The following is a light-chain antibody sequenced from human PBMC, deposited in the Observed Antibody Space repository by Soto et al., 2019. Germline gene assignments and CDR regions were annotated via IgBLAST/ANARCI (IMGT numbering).Light chain of an antibody. CDR3: SSYTSVIAVV. Sequence: QSVLTQPASVSGSPGQSITISCTGTSNDIGAYDYVSWYQQHPGKAPKLLIFDVTYRPSGVSDRFSGSKSGRTASLTISGLQFEDEADYYCSSYTSVIAVVFGGGTKVTVL. CDR1: SNDIGAYDY. CDR2: DVT. V-gene: IGLV2-14*03. J-gene: IGLJ2*01.